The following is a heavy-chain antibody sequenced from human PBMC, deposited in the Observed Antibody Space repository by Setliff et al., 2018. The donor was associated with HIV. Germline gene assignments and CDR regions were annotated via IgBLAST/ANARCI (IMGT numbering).Heavy chain of an antibody. J-gene: IGHJ4*02. CDR2: VNHNGNI. V-gene: IGHV4-34*01. CDR3: AISIVGVTSEMY. CDR1: GVPLSDYY. Sequence: SETLSLTCTLNGVPLSDYYWNWIRQSPGKGLEWIVEVNHNGNINYNPSLKSRVTVSVDTSKTKYSLKMISVTAADTAMYYCAISIVGVTSEMYWAQGTLVTVSS. D-gene: IGHD2-21*02.